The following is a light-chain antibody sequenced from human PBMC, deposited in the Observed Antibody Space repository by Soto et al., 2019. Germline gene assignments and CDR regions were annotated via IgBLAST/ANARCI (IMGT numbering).Light chain of an antibody. Sequence: EIVLTQSPGTLSLSPGERATLSCRASQTVSSNYLAWCQQRPGQAPRLLIYGASTRAAGIPDRFSGSGSGTDFTLTITRLEPEDSAVYFCQQYTGPPTTFGQGTDWR. J-gene: IGKJ5*01. CDR2: GAS. CDR3: QQYTGPPTT. V-gene: IGKV3-20*01. CDR1: QTVSSNY.